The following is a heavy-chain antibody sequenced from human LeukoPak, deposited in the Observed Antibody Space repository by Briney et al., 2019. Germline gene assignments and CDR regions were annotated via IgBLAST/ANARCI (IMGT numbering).Heavy chain of an antibody. J-gene: IGHJ4*02. CDR3: AQGTPGSSNWY. CDR1: GGSISSYY. Sequence: SETLSLTCTVSGGSISSYYWNWIRQPAGKGLEWIGRIFTSGTTNYNPSLKSRVTMTVDTPKNQFSLRLSSVTAADTAVYYCAQGTPGSSNWYWGQGTLVTVSS. CDR2: IFTSGTT. V-gene: IGHV4-4*07. D-gene: IGHD6-13*01.